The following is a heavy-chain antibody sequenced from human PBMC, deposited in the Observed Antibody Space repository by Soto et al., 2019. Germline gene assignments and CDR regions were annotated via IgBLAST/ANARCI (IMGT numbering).Heavy chain of an antibody. Sequence: QVQLQESGPGLVKPSETLSLTCTVSGGSISSYYWSWIRQPPGKGLEWIGYIYYSGSTNYNPSLKSRVTISVYTSKNQFSLKLSSVTAADTAVYYCARHSMPLWTRQWYFDLWGRGTLVTVSS. V-gene: IGHV4-59*08. J-gene: IGHJ2*01. CDR3: ARHSMPLWTRQWYFDL. CDR1: GGSISSYY. CDR2: IYYSGST. D-gene: IGHD5-18*01.